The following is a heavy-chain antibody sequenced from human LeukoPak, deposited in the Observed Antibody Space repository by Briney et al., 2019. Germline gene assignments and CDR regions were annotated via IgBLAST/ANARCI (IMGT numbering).Heavy chain of an antibody. CDR3: ATANCSGGSCYSPEYFQH. CDR2: FDPEDGET. V-gene: IGHV1-24*01. Sequence: GASVKVSCKVSGYTLTELSMHWVRQAPGKGLEWMGGFDPEDGETIYAQKFQGRVTMTEHTSTDTAYMELSSLRSEDTAVYYCATANCSGGSCYSPEYFQHWGQGTLVTVSS. J-gene: IGHJ1*01. D-gene: IGHD2-15*01. CDR1: GYTLTELS.